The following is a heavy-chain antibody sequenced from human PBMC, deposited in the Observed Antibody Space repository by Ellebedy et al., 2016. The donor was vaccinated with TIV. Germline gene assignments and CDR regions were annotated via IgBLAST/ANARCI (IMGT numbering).Heavy chain of an antibody. V-gene: IGHV3-13*01. CDR3: ARASNGLDV. CDR1: GFTFSSYG. CDR2: IGTAGDT. J-gene: IGHJ6*02. Sequence: GESLKISCAASGFTFSSYGMHWVRQATGKGLEWISAIGTAGDTYYSGSVKGRFTISRENAKNSLYLQMNSLKSGDTAVYYCARASNGLDVWGQGTTVTVFS.